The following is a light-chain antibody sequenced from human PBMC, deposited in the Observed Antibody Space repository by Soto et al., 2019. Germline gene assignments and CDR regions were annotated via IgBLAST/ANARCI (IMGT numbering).Light chain of an antibody. CDR1: SSDVGGHNY. CDR2: EVS. V-gene: IGLV2-14*01. CDR3: SSYTSTNTWV. J-gene: IGLJ3*02. Sequence: QSALTQPASVSGSRGQSITISCTGTSSDVGGHNYVSWYQQHPGKAPKFMIFEVSNRPSGVSNRFSGSKSGNTASLTISGLQAEDEAGYYCSSYTSTNTWVFGGGTKLTVL.